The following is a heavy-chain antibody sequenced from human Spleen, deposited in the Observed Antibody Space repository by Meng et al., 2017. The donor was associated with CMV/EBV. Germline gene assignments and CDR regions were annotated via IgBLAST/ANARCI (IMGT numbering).Heavy chain of an antibody. J-gene: IGHJ6*02. CDR1: GGTFSSYA. D-gene: IGHD2-2*01. CDR2: IIPIFGTA. V-gene: IGHV1-69*05. Sequence: SVKVSCKASGGTFSSYAISWVRQAPGQGLEWMGGIIPIFGTANYAQKFQGRVTITTDESTSTAYMELSSLRSEDTAVYYCARGIVVVPAASHYYGMDVWGQGATVTVSS. CDR3: ARGIVVVPAASHYYGMDV.